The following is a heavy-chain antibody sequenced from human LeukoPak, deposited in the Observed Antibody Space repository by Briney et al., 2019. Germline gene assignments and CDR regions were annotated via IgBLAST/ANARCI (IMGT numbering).Heavy chain of an antibody. J-gene: IGHJ3*02. CDR2: ISGSGGST. CDR1: GFTFSSYA. V-gene: IGHV3-23*01. CDR3: AEGMSPDAFDI. Sequence: GGSLRLSCAASGFTFSSYAMSWVRQAPGKGLEWVSAISGSGGSTYYADSVKGRFTISRDNAKNSLYLQMNSLRAEDTAVYYCAEGMSPDAFDIWGQGTMVTVSS. D-gene: IGHD6-13*01.